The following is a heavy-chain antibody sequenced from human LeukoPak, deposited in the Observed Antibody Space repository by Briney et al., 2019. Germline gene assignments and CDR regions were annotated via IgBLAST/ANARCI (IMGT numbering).Heavy chain of an antibody. CDR3: AGNAYYYDSSGYQDY. CDR2: ISSSSSTI. V-gene: IGHV3-48*04. Sequence: SGGSLRLSCAASRFTFSSYSMNWVRQAPGKGLEWVSYISSSSSTIYYADSVKGRFTISRDNAKNSLYLQMNSLRAEDTAVYYCAGNAYYYDSSGYQDYWGQGTLVTVSS. J-gene: IGHJ4*02. CDR1: RFTFSSYS. D-gene: IGHD3-22*01.